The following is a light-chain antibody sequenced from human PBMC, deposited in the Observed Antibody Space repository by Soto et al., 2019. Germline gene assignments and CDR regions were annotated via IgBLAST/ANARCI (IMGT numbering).Light chain of an antibody. J-gene: IGKJ5*01. Sequence: TGLPQSPGILSLSPGERATLSCRASQSVSSNYLAWYQQRPGQAPRLLIYGASSRAPGIPDRFSGSGSRTDFTLTISRLEPEDFAVYYCQQYGNSPPETFGQGTRLEIK. V-gene: IGKV3-20*01. CDR3: QQYGNSPPET. CDR2: GAS. CDR1: QSVSSNY.